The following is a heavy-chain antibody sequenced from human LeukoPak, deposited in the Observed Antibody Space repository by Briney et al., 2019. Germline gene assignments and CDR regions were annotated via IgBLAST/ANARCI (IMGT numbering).Heavy chain of an antibody. J-gene: IGHJ4*02. Sequence: KSGGSLRLSCAASGFTFSNAWMSWVRQAPGKGLEWVSYISSSGSTIYYADSVKGRFTISRDQANNTLYLQMNTLRDEDTAVYYCARGPRYSFYWGQGTLVSVSS. CDR2: ISSSGSTI. D-gene: IGHD6-13*01. V-gene: IGHV3-11*01. CDR1: GFTFSNAW. CDR3: ARGPRYSFY.